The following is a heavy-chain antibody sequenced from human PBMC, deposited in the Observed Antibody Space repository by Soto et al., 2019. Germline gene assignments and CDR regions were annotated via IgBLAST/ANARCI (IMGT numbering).Heavy chain of an antibody. V-gene: IGHV4-59*02. CDR3: ARIGFWDRYYYYGMDV. Sequence: SETLSLTCTVSGGSVSSYYWSWIRQPPGKGLEWIGYIYYSGSTNYNPSLKSRVTISVDTSKNQFSLKLSSVTAADTAVYYCARIGFWDRYYYYGMDVWGQGTTVTVSS. J-gene: IGHJ6*02. D-gene: IGHD3-3*02. CDR2: IYYSGST. CDR1: GGSVSSYY.